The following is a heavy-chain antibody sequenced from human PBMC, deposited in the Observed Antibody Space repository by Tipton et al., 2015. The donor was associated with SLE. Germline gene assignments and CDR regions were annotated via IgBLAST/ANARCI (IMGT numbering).Heavy chain of an antibody. CDR1: GYSISSGYY. D-gene: IGHD3-22*01. J-gene: IGHJ4*02. CDR2: IYYSGTS. V-gene: IGHV4-31*03. CDR3: ARGRVSSTYYRHVNLDF. Sequence: LRLSCTVSGYSISSGYYWSWIRQHPGQGLEYIGYIYYSGTSYCIPSLKSRVTISVDTSKNQFSLRLSSVTAADTAVYYCARGRVSSTYYRHVNLDFWGQGTLVTVSS.